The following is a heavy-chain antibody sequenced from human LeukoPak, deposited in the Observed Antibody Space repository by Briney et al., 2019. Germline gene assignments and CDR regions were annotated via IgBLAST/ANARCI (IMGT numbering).Heavy chain of an antibody. CDR2: IYYSGST. Sequence: ASRTLSLTCTVSGGSISSGGYYWSWIRQHPGKGLEWIGYIYYSGSTYYNPSLKSRVTISVDTSKNQFSLKLSSVTAADTAVYYCAREGRFLEWLLGLDYWGQGTLVTVSS. J-gene: IGHJ4*02. CDR1: GGSISSGGYY. D-gene: IGHD3-3*01. CDR3: AREGRFLEWLLGLDY. V-gene: IGHV4-31*03.